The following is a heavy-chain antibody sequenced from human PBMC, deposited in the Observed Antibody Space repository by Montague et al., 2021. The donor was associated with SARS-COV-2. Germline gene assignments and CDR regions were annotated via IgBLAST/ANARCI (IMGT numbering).Heavy chain of an antibody. J-gene: IGHJ5*02. CDR2: IYHGGST. Sequence: SETLSLTCIVSGGSINSFYWSWIRQPPGKGLEWIGYIYHGGSTNYSPSFKGRVIMSVDTSNNQFSLRLTSVTAADTAVYYCARLRRPDGYSYWFGPWGQGTLVTVSS. V-gene: IGHV4-59*08. CDR3: ARLRRPDGYSYWFGP. D-gene: IGHD5-24*01. CDR1: GGSINSFY.